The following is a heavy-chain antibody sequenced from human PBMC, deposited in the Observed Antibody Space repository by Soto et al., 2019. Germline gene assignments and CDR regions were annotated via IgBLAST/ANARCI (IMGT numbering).Heavy chain of an antibody. Sequence: GGSLRLSCAASGFTFSSYGMHWVRQAPGKGLEWVAVIWYDGSNKYYADSVKGRFTISRDNSKNTLYLQMNSLRAEDTAVYYCARERGTMVRGVKGGRYWFDPWGQGTLVTVSS. J-gene: IGHJ5*02. CDR2: IWYDGSNK. CDR3: ARERGTMVRGVKGGRYWFDP. CDR1: GFTFSSYG. V-gene: IGHV3-33*01. D-gene: IGHD3-10*01.